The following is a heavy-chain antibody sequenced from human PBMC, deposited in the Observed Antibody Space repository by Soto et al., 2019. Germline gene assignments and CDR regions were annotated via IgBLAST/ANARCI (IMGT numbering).Heavy chain of an antibody. CDR3: ARGISGDYGDNYRHFDY. Sequence: QVTLVQSGAEVKKPGASVKVSCKASGYTFTSYAMHWVRQAPGQRLEWMGWINAGNGNTKYSEKSQVRVTINRDTCESTAYVELSSLRSESTAVYYCARGISGDYGDNYRHFDYWGQGTLVTVSS. CDR2: INAGNGNT. CDR1: GYTFTSYA. J-gene: IGHJ4*02. D-gene: IGHD4-17*01. V-gene: IGHV1-3*01.